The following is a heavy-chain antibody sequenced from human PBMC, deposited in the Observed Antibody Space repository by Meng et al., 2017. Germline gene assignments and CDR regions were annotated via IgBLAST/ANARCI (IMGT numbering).Heavy chain of an antibody. CDR2: INHSGST. CDR1: GGSFRGYY. Sequence: QVQRQQLGAGLFKPSETLPLTCAVYGGSFRGYYWSWIRQPPGKVLEWNGEINHSGSTNYNPSLKSRVTISVDTSKNQFSLKLSSVTAADTAVYYCARKFTMVRGIYNWFDPWGQGTLVTVSS. J-gene: IGHJ5*02. CDR3: ARKFTMVRGIYNWFDP. V-gene: IGHV4-34*01. D-gene: IGHD3-10*01.